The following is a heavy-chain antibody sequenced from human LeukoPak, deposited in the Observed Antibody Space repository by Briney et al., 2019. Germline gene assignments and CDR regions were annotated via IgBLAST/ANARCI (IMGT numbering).Heavy chain of an antibody. CDR1: GFTFSSYS. CDR2: ISGSGRTI. CDR3: ARVVYCSGGSCHIFAFDI. D-gene: IGHD2-15*01. J-gene: IGHJ3*02. Sequence: PGGSLRLSCAASGFTFSSYSMNWVRQAPGKGLEWVSYISGSGRTIFYADSVKGRVSISRDNTKNSLYLQVNSLRAEDTAVYYCARVVYCSGGSCHIFAFDIWGQGTMVTVSS. V-gene: IGHV3-48*04.